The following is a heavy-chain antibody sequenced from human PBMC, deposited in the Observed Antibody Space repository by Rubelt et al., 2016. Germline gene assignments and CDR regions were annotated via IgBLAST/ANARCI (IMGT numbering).Heavy chain of an antibody. D-gene: IGHD6-13*01. Sequence: QLQLQESGPGLVKPSETLSLNCSVSGDSITSSSSYWGWIRQPPGKGLEWIGTVYYSGRTYYNSSLKGRVIISVATSKNQFYLSLSSGTAADTAVYYCASGFGYSGSGPRWYFDLWGRGTLVTVSA. J-gene: IGHJ2*01. CDR1: GDSITSSSSY. CDR2: VYYSGRT. V-gene: IGHV4-39*07. CDR3: ASGFGYSGSGPRWYFDL.